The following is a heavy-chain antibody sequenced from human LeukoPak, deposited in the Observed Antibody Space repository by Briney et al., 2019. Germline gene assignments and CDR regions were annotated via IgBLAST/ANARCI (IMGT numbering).Heavy chain of an antibody. CDR2: INHSGST. J-gene: IGHJ6*03. D-gene: IGHD7-27*01. CDR1: GGSFSGYY. Sequence: PSETLSLTPAVYGGSFSGYYWSWIRQPPGQGLEWIGEINHSGSTNYNPSLKTRVTISVDTSKNQFSLKLSSVTAADTAVYYCASLTLGKYYYYYMDVWGKGTTVTVSS. CDR3: ASLTLGKYYYYYMDV. V-gene: IGHV4-34*01.